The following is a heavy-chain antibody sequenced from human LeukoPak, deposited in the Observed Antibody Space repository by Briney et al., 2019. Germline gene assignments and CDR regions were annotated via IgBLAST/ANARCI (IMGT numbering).Heavy chain of an antibody. CDR1: GYTFTTHG. CDR3: ASDGYFDL. V-gene: IGHV1-18*01. Sequence: ASGKVSCKASGYTFTTHGIAWVRQAPGQGLEWMGWISAHNGNTNYAQSLQGRVTMTTDTSTNTAYMELRSLRSDDTAVYYCASDGYFDLWGRGTLVTVSS. CDR2: ISAHNGNT. J-gene: IGHJ2*01.